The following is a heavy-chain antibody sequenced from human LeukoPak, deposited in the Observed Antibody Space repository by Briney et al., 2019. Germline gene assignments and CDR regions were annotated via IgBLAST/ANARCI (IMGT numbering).Heavy chain of an antibody. J-gene: IGHJ3*02. CDR3: AKGGYQLPTDAFDI. CDR1: GGSISSYY. CDR2: IYTSGST. Sequence: PSETLSLTCTVSGGSISSYYWSWIRQSAGKGLEWIGRIYTSGSTNYNPSLKSQVTMSVDTSKNQFSLKLSSVTAADTAVYYCAKGGYQLPTDAFDIWGQGTMVTVSS. V-gene: IGHV4-4*07. D-gene: IGHD2-2*01.